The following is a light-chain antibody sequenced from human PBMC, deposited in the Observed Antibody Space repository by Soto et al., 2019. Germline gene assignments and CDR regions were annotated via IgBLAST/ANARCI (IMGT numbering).Light chain of an antibody. V-gene: IGKV3-15*01. CDR2: GAS. J-gene: IGKJ3*01. Sequence: EIVMTQSPATLSVSPGERATLSCRASQSVSSNLAWYQQKPGQAPRLLIYGASTRATGIPARFSGSGSGTELTLTISSLQSEDFAVYYCQQYNNWPPFTFGPGTKVYIK. CDR3: QQYNNWPPFT. CDR1: QSVSSN.